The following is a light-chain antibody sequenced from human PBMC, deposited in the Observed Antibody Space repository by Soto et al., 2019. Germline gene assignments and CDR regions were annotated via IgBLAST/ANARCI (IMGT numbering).Light chain of an antibody. CDR1: QGISSY. V-gene: IGKV1-9*01. J-gene: IGKJ3*01. CDR2: AAS. CDR3: QQLFSYPLFT. Sequence: DIQLTQSPSFLSASVGDRVTITCRASQGISSYLAWYQQKPGKAPKLLIYAASTLQSGVPSRFSGSGSGTEFTLTISSLQPEDFASYYCQQLFSYPLFTFGPGTKVDIK.